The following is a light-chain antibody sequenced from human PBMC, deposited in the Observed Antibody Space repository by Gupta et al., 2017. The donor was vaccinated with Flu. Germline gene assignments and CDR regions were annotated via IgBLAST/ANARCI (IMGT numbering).Light chain of an antibody. J-gene: IGKJ1*01. CDR3: QQYYTTPWT. CDR2: WAS. V-gene: IGKV4-1*01. Sequence: NCKSSQSVLYSSNNKNYVAWYQQKPGQPPNLLIYWASTRESGVPDRFSGSGSGTDFTLTISSLQAEDVAVYYCQQYYTTPWTFGQGTKVEI. CDR1: QSVLYSSNNKNY.